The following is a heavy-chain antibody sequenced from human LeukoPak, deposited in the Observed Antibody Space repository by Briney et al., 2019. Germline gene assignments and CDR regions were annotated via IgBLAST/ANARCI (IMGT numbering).Heavy chain of an antibody. V-gene: IGHV4-34*01. CDR1: GGSFSGYY. CDR2: TNHSGST. Sequence: SETLSLTCAVYGGSFSGYYWSWIRQPPGKGLEWIGETNHSGSTNYNPSLKSRVTISVDTSKNQFSLKLSFVTAADTAVYYCARGPRAFDYWGQGTLVTVSS. J-gene: IGHJ4*02. CDR3: ARGPRAFDY.